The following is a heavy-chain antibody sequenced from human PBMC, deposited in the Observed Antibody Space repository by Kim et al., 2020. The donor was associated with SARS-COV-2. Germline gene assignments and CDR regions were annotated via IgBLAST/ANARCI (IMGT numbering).Heavy chain of an antibody. CDR2: IYYSGST. Sequence: SETLSLTCTVSGGSISSSSYYWGWIRQPPGKGLEWIGSIYYSGSTYYNPSLKSRVTISVDTSKNQFSLKLSSVTAADTAVYYCASPRKQWLSPFDYWGQGTLVTVSS. CDR1: GGSISSSSYY. CDR3: ASPRKQWLSPFDY. J-gene: IGHJ4*02. D-gene: IGHD6-19*01. V-gene: IGHV4-39*01.